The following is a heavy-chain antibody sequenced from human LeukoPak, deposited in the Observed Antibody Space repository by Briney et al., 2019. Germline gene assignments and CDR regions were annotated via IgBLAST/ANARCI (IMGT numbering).Heavy chain of an antibody. Sequence: GGSLRLSCAASGFTFSTYYMNWVRQAPGKGLEWVSFITGSSSYINYTDSVKGRFTISRDNAKNSLFLQMNSLIDEDTAVYYCASGFSSSPYFDYWGQGTLVTVSS. D-gene: IGHD6-6*01. J-gene: IGHJ4*02. CDR3: ASGFSSSPYFDY. V-gene: IGHV3-21*01. CDR2: ITGSSSYI. CDR1: GFTFSTYY.